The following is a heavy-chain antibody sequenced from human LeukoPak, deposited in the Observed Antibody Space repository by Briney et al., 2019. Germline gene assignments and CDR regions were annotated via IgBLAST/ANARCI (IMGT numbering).Heavy chain of an antibody. CDR3: ARKGELDY. Sequence: PGGSLRLSCAAYGFTFSSYSMNWVRPAPGQGLEWVSFISSSSNTIYYADSVKGRFTISRDNAKNSLYLQMNTLRDEDTAVYYCARKGELDYWGQGTLVTVSS. D-gene: IGHD3-16*01. CDR2: ISSSSNTI. V-gene: IGHV3-48*02. CDR1: GFTFSSYS. J-gene: IGHJ4*02.